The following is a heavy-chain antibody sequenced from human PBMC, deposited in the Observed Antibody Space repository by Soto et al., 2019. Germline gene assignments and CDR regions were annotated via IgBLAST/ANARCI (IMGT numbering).Heavy chain of an antibody. CDR3: ARDLWARTDAFDI. CDR1: GGSISSGDYY. V-gene: IGHV4-30-4*01. J-gene: IGHJ3*02. CDR2: IYYSGRT. D-gene: IGHD7-27*01. Sequence: QVQLQESGPGLVKPSQTLSLTCTVSGGSISSGDYYWSWIRQPPGKGLEWIGYIYYSGRTYYNPSLKSRVTISLDTSKSQFSLKLSSVTAADTALYYCARDLWARTDAFDIWGQGTMVTVSS.